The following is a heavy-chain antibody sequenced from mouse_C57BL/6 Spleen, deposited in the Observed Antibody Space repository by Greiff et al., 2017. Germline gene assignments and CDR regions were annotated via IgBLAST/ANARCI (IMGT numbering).Heavy chain of an antibody. CDR3: AGGEYSYYYAMDY. CDR2: INPSNGGT. J-gene: IGHJ4*01. V-gene: IGHV1-53*01. D-gene: IGHD5-2*01. Sequence: QVQLQQPGTELVKPGASVKLSCKASGYTFTSYWMHWVKQRPGQGLEWIGNINPSNGGTNYNEKFKSKATMTVDKSSSTAYMQLSSLTSEDSAVYYCAGGEYSYYYAMDYWGQGTSVTVSS. CDR1: GYTFTSYW.